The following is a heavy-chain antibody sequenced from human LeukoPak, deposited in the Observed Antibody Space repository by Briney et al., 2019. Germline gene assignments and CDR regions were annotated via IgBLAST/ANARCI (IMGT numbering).Heavy chain of an antibody. Sequence: RGSLRLSCAASGFTVSSNYMSWARQAPGKGLEWVSVIYSGGSTYYADSVKGRFTISRDNSKNTLYLQMNSLRAEDTAVYYCARGVTVTTVSGDAFDIWGQGTMVTVSS. CDR2: IYSGGST. D-gene: IGHD4-17*01. CDR1: GFTVSSNY. CDR3: ARGVTVTTVSGDAFDI. V-gene: IGHV3-53*01. J-gene: IGHJ3*02.